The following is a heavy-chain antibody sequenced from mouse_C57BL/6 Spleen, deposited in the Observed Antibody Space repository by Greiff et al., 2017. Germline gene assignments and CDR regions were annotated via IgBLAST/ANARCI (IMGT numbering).Heavy chain of an antibody. D-gene: IGHD1-1*01. Sequence: EVKLVESGGGLVKPGGSLKLSCAASGFTFSSYTMSWVRQTPEKRLEWVATISGGGGNTYYPDSVKGRFTISRDNAKNTLYMQMSSLRSEDTALYYCARQKEYYGSSSGPFAYWGQGTLVTVSA. CDR3: ARQKEYYGSSSGPFAY. CDR1: GFTFSSYT. V-gene: IGHV5-9*01. J-gene: IGHJ3*01. CDR2: ISGGGGNT.